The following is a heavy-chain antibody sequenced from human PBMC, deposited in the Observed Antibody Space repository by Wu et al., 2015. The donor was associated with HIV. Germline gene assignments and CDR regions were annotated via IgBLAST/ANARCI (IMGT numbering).Heavy chain of an antibody. D-gene: IGHD3-10*01. CDR3: VRDDDYYGSGSYEVDY. V-gene: IGHV1-2*02. CDR2: INPNGGGT. J-gene: IGHJ4*02. CDR1: GYTFTDYY. Sequence: QVQLLQSGAEVKEPGASVKVSCKASGYTFTDYYMHWVRQAPGQGLEWMGWINPNGGGTNYAQKFQGRVSMTREISITTAYMELSRLRSDDTAIFYCVRDDDYYGSGSYEVDYWGQGTLVTVSS.